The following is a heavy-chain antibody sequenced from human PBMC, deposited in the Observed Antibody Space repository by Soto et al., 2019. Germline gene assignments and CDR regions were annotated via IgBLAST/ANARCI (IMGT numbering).Heavy chain of an antibody. D-gene: IGHD3-10*01. Sequence: EVQLVESGGGLAQPGGSLRLSCAASGLTFSSYWMTWVRQAPGKGLEWVANIKQDGSEKYYVDSVKGRFTISRDNAKNSLYLQMNNLRVEATAVYYCARGEAIGDDPWGHGTLVTVSS. CDR1: GLTFSSYW. CDR2: IKQDGSEK. V-gene: IGHV3-7*01. J-gene: IGHJ5*02. CDR3: ARGEAIGDDP.